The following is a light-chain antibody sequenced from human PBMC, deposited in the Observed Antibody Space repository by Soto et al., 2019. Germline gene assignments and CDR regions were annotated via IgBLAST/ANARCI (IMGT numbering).Light chain of an antibody. CDR1: QNVTTW. V-gene: IGKV1-5*01. Sequence: DIQMTQSPSTLSASVGDSVTITCRASQNVTTWLAWYQHKPGKAPKLLLYDVSNLESGVPSRFSGSGSGTEFTLTISSLQPDDFATYYCQHYNSYSEAFGQGTKVDNK. CDR3: QHYNSYSEA. J-gene: IGKJ1*01. CDR2: DVS.